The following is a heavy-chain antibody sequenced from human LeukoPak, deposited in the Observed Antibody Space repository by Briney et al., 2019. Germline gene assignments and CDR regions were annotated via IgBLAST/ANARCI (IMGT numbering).Heavy chain of an antibody. CDR3: ARVSLSNYYYDY. V-gene: IGHV4-30-2*01. CDR1: GVSISSGGYS. CDR2: IYHSGST. D-gene: IGHD4/OR15-4a*01. J-gene: IGHJ4*02. Sequence: ASETLSLTCAVSGVSISSGGYSWSWIRQPPGKGLEWIGYIYHSGSTYYNPSLKSRVTISVDRSKNQFSLKLSSVTAADTAVYYCARVSLSNYYYDYWGQGTLVTVSS.